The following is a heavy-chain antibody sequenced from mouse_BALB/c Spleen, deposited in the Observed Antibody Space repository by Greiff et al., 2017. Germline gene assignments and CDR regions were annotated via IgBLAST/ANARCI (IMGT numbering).Heavy chain of an antibody. D-gene: IGHD1-1*01. CDR3: ASPSYYGSRGFAY. CDR2: IWSGGST. J-gene: IGHJ3*01. CDR1: GFSLTSYG. Sequence: VQLQQSGPGLVQPSQSLSITCTVSGFSLTSYGVHWVRQSPGKGLEWLGVIWSGGSTDYNAAFISRLSISKDNSKSQVFFKMNSLQADDTAIYYCASPSYYGSRGFAYWGQGTLVTVSA. V-gene: IGHV2-4-1*01.